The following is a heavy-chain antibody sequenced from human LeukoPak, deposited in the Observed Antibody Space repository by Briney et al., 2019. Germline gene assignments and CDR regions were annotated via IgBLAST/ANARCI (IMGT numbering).Heavy chain of an antibody. CDR2: IHTNGRS. CDR1: GGSISSGDNY. J-gene: IGHJ4*02. D-gene: IGHD4-17*01. V-gene: IGHV4-61*02. Sequence: KPSETLSLTCTVSGGSISSGDNYWSWVRLPAGKGLEWIGRIHTNGRSNYNPSLKSRATISIDASKNQFSLWLSSVTAADTAMYYCARDTQGDYSNCWGQGTLVTVSS. CDR3: ARDTQGDYSNC.